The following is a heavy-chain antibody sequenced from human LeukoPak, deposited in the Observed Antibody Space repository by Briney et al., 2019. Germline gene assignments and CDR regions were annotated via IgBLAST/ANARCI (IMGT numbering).Heavy chain of an antibody. CDR3: AKGSELLWFGELLMNTPLFDY. D-gene: IGHD3-10*01. J-gene: IGHJ4*02. V-gene: IGHV3-30*02. CDR1: GFTFSSYG. CDR2: IRYDGSNK. Sequence: GGSLRLSCAASGFTFSSYGMHWVRQAPGKGLEWVAFIRYDGSNKYYADSVKGRSTISRDNSKNTLYLQMNSLRAEDTAVYYCAKGSELLWFGELLMNTPLFDYWGQGTLVTVSS.